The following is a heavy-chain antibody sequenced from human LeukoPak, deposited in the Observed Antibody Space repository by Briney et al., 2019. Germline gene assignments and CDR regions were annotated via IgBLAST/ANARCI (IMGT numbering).Heavy chain of an antibody. D-gene: IGHD3-22*01. CDR1: GYSFTSYW. CDR3: ARRAYYYDSSGYYYYFDY. Sequence: GESLQISCQGSGYSFTSYWIGWVRQMPGKGLEWMGIIYPGDSDTRYSPSFQGQVTISADKSISTAYLQWSSLKASDTAMYYCARRAYYYDSSGYYYYFDYWGQGALVTVSS. V-gene: IGHV5-51*01. CDR2: IYPGDSDT. J-gene: IGHJ4*02.